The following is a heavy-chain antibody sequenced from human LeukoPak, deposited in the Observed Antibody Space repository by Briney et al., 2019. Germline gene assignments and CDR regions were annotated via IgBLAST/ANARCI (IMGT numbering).Heavy chain of an antibody. CDR2: IYYSGST. CDR3: ARLSIAVAGTVDY. Sequence: SGTLSLTCTVSGGSISSSSYYWGWIRQPPGKGLEWIGSIYYSGSTYYNPSLKSRVTISVDTSKNQFSLKLSSVTAADTAVYYCARLSIAVAGTVDYWGQGTLVTVSS. J-gene: IGHJ4*02. V-gene: IGHV4-39*01. D-gene: IGHD6-19*01. CDR1: GGSISSSSYY.